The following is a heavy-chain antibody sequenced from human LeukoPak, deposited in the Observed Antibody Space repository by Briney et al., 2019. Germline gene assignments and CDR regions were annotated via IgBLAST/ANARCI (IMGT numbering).Heavy chain of an antibody. J-gene: IGHJ3*02. V-gene: IGHV3-48*04. CDR1: GFTFSSYS. CDR3: ARDQDPYYYDSNSDAFDI. Sequence: PGGSLRLSCAASGFTFSSYSMNWVRQAPGKGLEWVSYISSSSSTIYYADSVKGRFTISRDNAKNSLYLQMNSLRAEDTAVYYCARDQDPYYYDSNSDAFDIWGQGTMVTVSS. D-gene: IGHD3-22*01. CDR2: ISSSSSTI.